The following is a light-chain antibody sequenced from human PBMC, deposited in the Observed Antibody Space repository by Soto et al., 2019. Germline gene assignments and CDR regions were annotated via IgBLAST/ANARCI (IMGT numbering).Light chain of an antibody. CDR3: SSYSSSSTPL. CDR1: SSDVGGYNY. CDR2: DVS. J-gene: IGLJ2*01. V-gene: IGLV2-14*01. Sequence: QSVLTQPASVSGSPGQSMTISCTGTSSDVGGYNYVSWYQQHPGKAPKLMIYDVSNRPSGVSNRFSGSKSGNTASLTISGLKAEDEADYYCSSYSSSSTPLFGGGTKLTVL.